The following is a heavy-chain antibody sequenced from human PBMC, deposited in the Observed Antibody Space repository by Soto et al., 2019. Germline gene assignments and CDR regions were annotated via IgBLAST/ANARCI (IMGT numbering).Heavy chain of an antibody. CDR3: ARACGVPGPLYDYHDMDV. D-gene: IGHD2-8*02. CDR1: GFTFGNYW. Sequence: RLSCAASGFTFGNYWMHWVRQAPGKGLVWVSRINGDGISTYYADSVRGRFLISRDNAKNTLYLQMGNLRAEDTALYYCARACGVPGPLYDYHDMDVWGQGTTVTVS. J-gene: IGHJ6*02. V-gene: IGHV3-74*01. CDR2: INGDGIST.